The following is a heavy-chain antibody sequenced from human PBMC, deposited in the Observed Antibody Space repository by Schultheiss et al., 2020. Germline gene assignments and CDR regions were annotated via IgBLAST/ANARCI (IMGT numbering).Heavy chain of an antibody. CDR3: ARLMGIAAAGTY. Sequence: SETLSLTCTVSGGSISSSYWSWIRQPPGKGLEWIGRIYTSGSTNYNPSLKSRVTISVDTSKNQFSLKLSSVTAADTAVYYCARLMGIAAAGTYWGQGTLVTVSS. V-gene: IGHV4-4*08. J-gene: IGHJ4*02. CDR1: GGSISSSY. D-gene: IGHD6-13*01. CDR2: IYTSGST.